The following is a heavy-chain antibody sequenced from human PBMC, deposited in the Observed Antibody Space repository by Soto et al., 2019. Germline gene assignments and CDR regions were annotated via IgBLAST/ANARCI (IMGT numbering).Heavy chain of an antibody. V-gene: IGHV4-61*03. Sequence: PSETLSLTCIVSGDSVTSGSYYWTWLRQPPGKGLEWIGYISYTGRTKYNPSLQSRVTISVDTSKNDFSLNLSSVTAADTAVYFCAREWGLLPYYVMNVWGHGTAVTVS. J-gene: IGHJ6*02. D-gene: IGHD7-27*01. CDR1: GDSVTSGSYY. CDR2: ISYTGRT. CDR3: AREWGLLPYYVMNV.